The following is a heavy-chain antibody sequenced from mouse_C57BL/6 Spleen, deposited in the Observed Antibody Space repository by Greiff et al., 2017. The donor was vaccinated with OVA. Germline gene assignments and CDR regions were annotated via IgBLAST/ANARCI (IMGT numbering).Heavy chain of an antibody. CDR1: GYTFTSYW. CDR2: INPSNGGT. D-gene: IGHD1-1*01. CDR3: ARGGATLVAKRNTDDD. V-gene: IGHV1-53*01. Sequence: VQLQQPGTELVKPGASVKLSCKASGYTFTSYWMHWVKQRPGQGLEWIGNINPSNGGTNYNEKFKSKATLKVDKSSSTAYMQLSSLTSEDSAVYYCARGGATLVAKRNTDDDWGPGTTLTVSS. J-gene: IGHJ2*01.